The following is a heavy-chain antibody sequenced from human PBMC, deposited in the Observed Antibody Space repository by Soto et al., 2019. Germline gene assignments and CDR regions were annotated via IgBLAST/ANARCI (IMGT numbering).Heavy chain of an antibody. J-gene: IGHJ4*02. CDR2: IYYSGRT. CDR1: GESISSSSYY. D-gene: IGHD2-21*02. CDR3: ARQRTTGVTQAYFDH. V-gene: IGHV4-39*01. Sequence: PSETLSLTCIVSGESISSSSYYWGWIRQPPGQGLEWIESIYYSGRTYYNPSFKSRVTRSIDTSKNQFYLKLSSVTATDTAVYYCARQRTTGVTQAYFDHWGQGALVTVSS.